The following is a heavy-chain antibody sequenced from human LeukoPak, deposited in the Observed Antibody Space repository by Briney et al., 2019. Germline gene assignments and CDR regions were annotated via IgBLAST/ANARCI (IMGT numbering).Heavy chain of an antibody. CDR1: GGSFSGYY. V-gene: IGHV4-59*10. CDR2: VHSSGST. J-gene: IGHJ4*02. Sequence: PSETLSLTCAVYGGSFSGYYWNWIRQPAGKGLEWIGRVHSSGSTNHNPSLKSRVTISRDTSKNQFSLIVSSVTAADTAMYFCARSKGDYGSGSLGYWGQGTLVTVAS. D-gene: IGHD3-10*01. CDR3: ARSKGDYGSGSLGY.